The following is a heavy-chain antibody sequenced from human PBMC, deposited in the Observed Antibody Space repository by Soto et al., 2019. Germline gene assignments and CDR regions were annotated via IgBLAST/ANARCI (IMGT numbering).Heavy chain of an antibody. V-gene: IGHV3-66*01. CDR3: ARGPRNYYGSGSYYGDLDY. Sequence: GGSLRLSCAASGFTVCSNYLSWVRQAPGKGLEWVSVIYSGGSTYYADSVKGRFTISRDNSKNTLYLQMNSLRAEDTAVYYCARGPRNYYGSGSYYGDLDYWGQGTLVTVSS. CDR1: GFTVCSNY. J-gene: IGHJ4*02. CDR2: IYSGGST. D-gene: IGHD3-10*01.